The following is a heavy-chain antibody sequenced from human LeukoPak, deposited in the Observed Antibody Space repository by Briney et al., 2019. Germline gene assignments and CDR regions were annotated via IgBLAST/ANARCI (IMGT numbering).Heavy chain of an antibody. Sequence: ASVKVSCKASGYTFTGYYMHWVRQAPGQGLEWMGWINPNSGGTNYAQKFQGRVTMTRDTSISTAYMELSRLRSDDTAVYYCARGLFGTYHAFDIWGQGTMVTVSS. CDR3: ARGLFGTYHAFDI. CDR2: INPNSGGT. D-gene: IGHD1-1*01. V-gene: IGHV1-2*02. J-gene: IGHJ3*02. CDR1: GYTFTGYY.